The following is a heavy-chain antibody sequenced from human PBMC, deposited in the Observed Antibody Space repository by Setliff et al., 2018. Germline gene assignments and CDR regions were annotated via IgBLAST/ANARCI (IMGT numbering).Heavy chain of an antibody. V-gene: IGHV4-59*08. CDR3: AGGRRYDYGWDFDY. CDR2: IYYGGST. D-gene: IGHD4-17*01. Sequence: SETLSLTCIVPGGSISSYYWSWIRQPPGKGLEWIGYIYYGGSTYYNPSLRSRVTISLDTSKNQFSPKLTSVTAADTAVYYCAGGRRYDYGWDFDYWGQGTLVTVSS. CDR1: GGSISSYY. J-gene: IGHJ4*02.